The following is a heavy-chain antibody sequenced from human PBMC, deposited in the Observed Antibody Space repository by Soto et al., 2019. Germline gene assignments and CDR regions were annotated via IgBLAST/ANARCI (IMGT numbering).Heavy chain of an antibody. CDR3: TKGATDLFDF. D-gene: IGHD2-8*01. CDR2: VYPSDSDV. CDR1: EYCFTSSW. J-gene: IGHJ5*01. V-gene: IGHV5-51*01. Sequence: GESLEICSEGSEYCFTSSWIWWVRQMPEKGLEWLGNVYPSDSDVRYSPSFEGRVTISADNTINTAYLHLLNLKASDTAIYYCTKGATDLFDFWGQGTLVIFFS.